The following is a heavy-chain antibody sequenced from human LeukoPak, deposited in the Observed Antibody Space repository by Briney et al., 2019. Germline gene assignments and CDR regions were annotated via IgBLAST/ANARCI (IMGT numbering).Heavy chain of an antibody. D-gene: IGHD3-10*01. V-gene: IGHV3-7*03. CDR3: ARSPLSFGELSFDY. CDR2: IKQDGSEK. Sequence: GGSLRLSCAASGFTFSSYWMSWVRQAPGKGLEWVANIKQDGSEKYYVDSVKGRFTISRDNAKNSLYLQMNSLRAEDTAVYYCARSPLSFGELSFDYWDQGTLVTVSS. CDR1: GFTFSSYW. J-gene: IGHJ4*02.